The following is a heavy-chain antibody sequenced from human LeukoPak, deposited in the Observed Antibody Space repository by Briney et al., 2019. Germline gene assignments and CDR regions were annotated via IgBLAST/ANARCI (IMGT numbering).Heavy chain of an antibody. CDR1: GFTFSSYE. Sequence: GGSLRLSCAASGFTFSSYEMNWVRQDPGKGLEWVSYISSSGSTIYYADSVKGRFTISRDNAKNSLYLQMNSLRAEDTAVYYCAREYCSSTSCYYYYGMDVWGKGTTVTVSS. CDR3: AREYCSSTSCYYYYGMDV. V-gene: IGHV3-48*03. J-gene: IGHJ6*04. CDR2: ISSSGSTI. D-gene: IGHD2-2*01.